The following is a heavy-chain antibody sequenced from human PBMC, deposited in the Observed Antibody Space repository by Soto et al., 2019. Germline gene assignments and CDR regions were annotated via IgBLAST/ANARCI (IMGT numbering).Heavy chain of an antibody. CDR1: GFIFSTYG. J-gene: IGHJ6*02. Sequence: GGSLRLSCAPSGFIFSTYGMHWVRQAPGKGLEWVAFISYDESNKYYADSVKGRFTISRDNSKNTLSLQMNSLSAEDTAVYYCAKARVGATTYYYYYYGLDVWGQGTTVTVSS. CDR3: AKARVGATTYYYYYYGLDV. CDR2: ISYDESNK. D-gene: IGHD1-26*01. V-gene: IGHV3-30*18.